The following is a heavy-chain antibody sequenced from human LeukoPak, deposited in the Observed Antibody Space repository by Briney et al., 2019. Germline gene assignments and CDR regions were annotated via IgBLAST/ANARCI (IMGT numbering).Heavy chain of an antibody. D-gene: IGHD2-2*02. Sequence: SETLSLTCAVSGDSVSSFYWSWVRQSAGKGLEWIGRIYSKGTAKYNLSLKSRVTISLDQSKNQFSLYLSSVTAADTAVYYCARLRYTATSQYYFDSWGQGFLVTVSS. CDR2: IYSKGTA. V-gene: IGHV4-4*07. CDR3: ARLRYTATSQYYFDS. J-gene: IGHJ4*02. CDR1: GDSVSSFY.